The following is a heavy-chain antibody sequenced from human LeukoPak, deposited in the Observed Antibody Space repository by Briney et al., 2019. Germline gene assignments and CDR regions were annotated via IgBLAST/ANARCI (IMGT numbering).Heavy chain of an antibody. CDR2: INPRDDNI. J-gene: IGHJ5*02. V-gene: IGHV1-46*02. Sequence: GASVKLSCKASGYTFNSYYFHWVRQAPGQGLDYISIINPRDDNISYAQTVQGIITMTRDMPTSTVYMELSSLRSEDTAVYYCAREAPGAFWFDPWGRGTLVTVSS. D-gene: IGHD3-3*02. CDR1: GYTFNSYY. CDR3: AREAPGAFWFDP.